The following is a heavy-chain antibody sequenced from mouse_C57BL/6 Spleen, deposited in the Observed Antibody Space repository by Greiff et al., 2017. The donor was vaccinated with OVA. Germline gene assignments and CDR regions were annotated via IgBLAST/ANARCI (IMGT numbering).Heavy chain of an antibody. J-gene: IGHJ3*01. CDR1: GFTFSSYG. CDR2: ISSGGSYT. D-gene: IGHD2-2*01. V-gene: IGHV5-6*01. Sequence: EVQRVESGGDLVKPGGSLKLSCAASGFTFSSYGMSWVRQTPDKRLEWVATISSGGSYTYYPDSVKGRFTISRDNAKNTLYLQMSSLKSEDTAMYYSARQNGYDEFAYWGQGTLVTVSA. CDR3: ARQNGYDEFAY.